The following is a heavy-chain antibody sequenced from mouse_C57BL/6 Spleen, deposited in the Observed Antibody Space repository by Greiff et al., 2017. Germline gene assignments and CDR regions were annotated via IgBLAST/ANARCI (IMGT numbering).Heavy chain of an antibody. CDR1: GYTFTSYG. CDR2: IYPRSGNT. J-gene: IGHJ4*01. CDR3: ARGDYDYDERVYYYAMDD. V-gene: IGHV1-81*01. D-gene: IGHD2-4*01. Sequence: QVHVKQSGAELARPGASVKLSCKASGYTFTSYGISWVKQRTGQGLEWIGEIYPRSGNTYYNEKFKGKATLTADKSSSTAYMELRSLTSEDSAVYFCARGDYDYDERVYYYAMDDWGQGTSVTVSS.